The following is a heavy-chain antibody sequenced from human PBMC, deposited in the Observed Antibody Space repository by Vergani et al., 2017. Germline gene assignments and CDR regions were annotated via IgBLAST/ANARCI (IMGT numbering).Heavy chain of an antibody. CDR2: IHPADSDT. J-gene: IGHJ4*02. CDR3: DRLYGRDSSGSKYFDY. V-gene: IGHV5-51*01. D-gene: IGHD3-22*01. CDR1: GYSFTNYW. Sequence: EVQLVQSGAEVKKPGESLKISCQISGYSFTNYWIGWVRQMPGKGLEWMGIIHPADSDTRYSPSFQGQVTISVDKSISTAYLQRSSLRASDSAMYYYDRLYGRDSSGSKYFDYWGQGTLVTVSS.